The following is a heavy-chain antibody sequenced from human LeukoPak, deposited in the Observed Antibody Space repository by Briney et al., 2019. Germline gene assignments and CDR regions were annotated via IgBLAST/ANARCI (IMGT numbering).Heavy chain of an antibody. CDR2: INPNSGGT. CDR1: GYTFTGYY. Sequence: GASVKVSCKASGYTFTGYYMHWVQQAPGQGLDWIGWINPNSGGTNYAQKFQGRVTMTRDTSISTAYMELSRLRSDDTAVYYCARDRTYSSSPLSHDAFDIWGQGTMVTVSS. CDR3: ARDRTYSSSPLSHDAFDI. J-gene: IGHJ3*02. V-gene: IGHV1-2*02. D-gene: IGHD6-6*01.